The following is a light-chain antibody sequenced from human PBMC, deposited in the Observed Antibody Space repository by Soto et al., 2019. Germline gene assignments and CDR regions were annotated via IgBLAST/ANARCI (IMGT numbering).Light chain of an antibody. J-gene: IGKJ5*01. Sequence: EIVLTQSPGTLSLSPGERATLSCRTSQRVSSNYLAWYQQKPGQAPRLLIYGASSRATGIPDRFSGSGSGTDFTLTISSLEPEDSAVYYCQQRHMWPITFGQGTRLEIK. CDR3: QQRHMWPIT. CDR1: QRVSSNY. V-gene: IGKV3D-20*02. CDR2: GAS.